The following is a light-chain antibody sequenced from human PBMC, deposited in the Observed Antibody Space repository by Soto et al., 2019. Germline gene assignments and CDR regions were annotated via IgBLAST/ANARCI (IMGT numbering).Light chain of an antibody. CDR1: QSVSSTY. Sequence: ENVLTQSPGTLSLSPGERGTLSCRASQSVSSTYLAWYQQKPGQAPRLLIYGASSRATGIPDRFSGSGSGTDFTLTISRLVPEDFAVYYCQQYGSSPLTFGGGTKVDI. J-gene: IGKJ4*01. V-gene: IGKV3-20*01. CDR3: QQYGSSPLT. CDR2: GAS.